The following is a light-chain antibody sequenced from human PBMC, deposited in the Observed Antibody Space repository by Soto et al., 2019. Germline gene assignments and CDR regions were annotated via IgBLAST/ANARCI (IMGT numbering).Light chain of an antibody. CDR2: EFS. Sequence: QSALTQPASVSGSPGQSITISCTGTSSDIGSNNYVSWFQQRPGKSTTLIIYEFSNRPSGVSTHFSGSKSGNTASLTISGLLPEDEAEYYCSSYTTTTRLFGGGTKLTVL. J-gene: IGLJ3*02. CDR3: SSYTTTTRL. V-gene: IGLV2-14*01. CDR1: SSDIGSNNY.